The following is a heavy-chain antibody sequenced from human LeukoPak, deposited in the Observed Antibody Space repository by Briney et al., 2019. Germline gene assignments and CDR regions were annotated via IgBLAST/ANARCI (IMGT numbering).Heavy chain of an antibody. CDR3: AKKVVVGATSPYSDFQD. D-gene: IGHD1-26*01. J-gene: IGHJ1*01. CDR1: GFTFSSYA. Sequence: GGSLRLSCAASGFTFSSYAMSWVRQAPGKGLEWVSAFSGSGVTTHYAGSVKGRFSISRDNSKNTLYLQMNSLRAEDTALYYCAKKVVVGATSPYSDFQDWGQGTLVTVSS. CDR2: FSGSGVTT. V-gene: IGHV3-23*01.